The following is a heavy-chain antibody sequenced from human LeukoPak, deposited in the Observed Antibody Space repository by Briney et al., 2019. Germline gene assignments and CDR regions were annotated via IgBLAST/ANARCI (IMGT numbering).Heavy chain of an antibody. CDR2: ISGSGSNT. CDR1: GFTFSNYA. Sequence: GGSLRLSCAASGFTFSNYAMSWVRQAPGKGLEWFSAISGSGSNTYYADSVKGRFTISRDNSKNTLYLQMNSLGAEDTAVYYCAKGGGYSYGGFDYWGQGTLVTVSS. V-gene: IGHV3-23*01. D-gene: IGHD5-18*01. CDR3: AKGGGYSYGGFDY. J-gene: IGHJ4*02.